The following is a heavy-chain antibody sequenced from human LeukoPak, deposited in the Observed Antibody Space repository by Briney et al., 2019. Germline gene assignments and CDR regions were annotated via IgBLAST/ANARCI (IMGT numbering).Heavy chain of an antibody. Sequence: PSETLSVTCAVSGGSISSDKWWYWVRQPPGLGLEWIGEIYRSGTTNSNLSLKSRVTISVDKSKIQFSLKLRSVTAADTAIYYCASLQKWETTPECAFDIWCQGTMVTVSS. D-gene: IGHD2-15*01. CDR1: GGSISSDKW. J-gene: IGHJ3*02. CDR2: IYRSGTT. CDR3: ASLQKWETTPECAFDI. V-gene: IGHV4-4*02.